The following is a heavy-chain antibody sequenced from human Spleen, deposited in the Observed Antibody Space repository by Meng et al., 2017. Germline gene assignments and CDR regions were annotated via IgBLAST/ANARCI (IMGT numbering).Heavy chain of an antibody. CDR2: ISYDATNE. CDR3: AKDLGGPYSGSWPQLGLYYYYGMDV. J-gene: IGHJ6*02. V-gene: IGHV3-30*04. D-gene: IGHD6-13*01. Sequence: GESLKISCAASGFTFSDYALHWVRQAPGKGLEWVAFISYDATNEDYADSVKGRFTISRDNSKNTLFLQMDSLRAEDTAVYYCAKDLGGPYSGSWPQLGLYYYYGMDVWGQGTTVTVSS. CDR1: GFTFSDYA.